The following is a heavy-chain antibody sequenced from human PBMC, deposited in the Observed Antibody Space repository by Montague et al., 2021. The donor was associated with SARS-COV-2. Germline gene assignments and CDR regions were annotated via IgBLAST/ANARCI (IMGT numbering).Heavy chain of an antibody. CDR2: VYYSRSS. Sequence: SETLSLTCTVSGDSVSHDFWTWIRQPPGEGLEWVGYVYYSRSSSYNPSLRGRVSIAVDTSKNQFSLRLSTVTAADTAIYYCVRDPAPSGSGTFCDYWGQGTLIAVSS. J-gene: IGHJ4*02. CDR1: GDSVSHDF. CDR3: VRDPAPSGSGTFCDY. V-gene: IGHV4-59*02. D-gene: IGHD1-26*01.